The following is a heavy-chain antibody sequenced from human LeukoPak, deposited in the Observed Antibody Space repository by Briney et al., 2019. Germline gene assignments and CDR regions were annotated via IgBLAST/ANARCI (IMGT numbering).Heavy chain of an antibody. CDR3: AREGRPFDY. CDR2: IIPIFGTA. J-gene: IGHJ4*02. V-gene: IGHV1-69*05. CDR1: GGTFSSYA. Sequence: SVKVSCKASGGTFSSYAISWVRQAPGQGLEWMGGIIPIFGTANYAQKLQGRVTMTTDTSTSTAYMELRSLRSDDTAVYYCAREGRPFDYWGQGTLVTVSS. D-gene: IGHD6-6*01.